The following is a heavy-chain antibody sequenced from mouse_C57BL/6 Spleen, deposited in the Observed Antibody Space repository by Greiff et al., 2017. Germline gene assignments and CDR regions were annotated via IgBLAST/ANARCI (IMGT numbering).Heavy chain of an antibody. V-gene: IGHV5-6*01. D-gene: IGHD2-4*01. CDR3: ARPSSTMMTTGFDY. J-gene: IGHJ2*01. Sequence: EVKLVESGGDLVKPGGSLKLSCAASGFTFSSYGMSWVRQTPDKRLEWVATISSGGSYTYYPDSVKGRFTISRDNAKNTLYLQMSSLKSEDTAMYYCARPSSTMMTTGFDYWGQGTTLTVSS. CDR2: ISSGGSYT. CDR1: GFTFSSYG.